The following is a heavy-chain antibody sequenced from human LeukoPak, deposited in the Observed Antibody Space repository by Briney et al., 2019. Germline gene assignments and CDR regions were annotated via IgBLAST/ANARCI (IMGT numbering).Heavy chain of an antibody. CDR2: INTNTGNP. CDR3: ARFYCSSASCYTYDAFDV. D-gene: IGHD2-2*02. J-gene: IGHJ3*01. CDR1: GYTFTSYA. Sequence: ASVKVSCKAPGYTFTSYAMNWVRQAPGQGLEWMGWINTNTGNPTYAQGFTGRLVFSLDTSVSTAYLQISSLKAEDTAMYYCARFYCSSASCYTYDAFDVWGQGTMVTVSS. V-gene: IGHV7-4-1*02.